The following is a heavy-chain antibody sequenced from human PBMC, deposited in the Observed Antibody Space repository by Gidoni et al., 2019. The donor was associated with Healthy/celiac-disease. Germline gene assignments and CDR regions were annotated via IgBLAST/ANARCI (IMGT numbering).Heavy chain of an antibody. D-gene: IGHD6-19*01. J-gene: IGHJ5*02. CDR3: ARDPVYSSGWYPIPNWFDP. V-gene: IGHV1-69*01. CDR1: GGTFSSYA. CDR2: IIPIFGTA. Sequence: QVQLVQSGAEVKKPGSSVKVSCKASGGTFSSYAISWVRQAPGQGLEWMGGIIPIFGTANYAQKFQGRVTITADESTSTAYMELSSLRSEDTAVYYCARDPVYSSGWYPIPNWFDPWGQGTLVTVSS.